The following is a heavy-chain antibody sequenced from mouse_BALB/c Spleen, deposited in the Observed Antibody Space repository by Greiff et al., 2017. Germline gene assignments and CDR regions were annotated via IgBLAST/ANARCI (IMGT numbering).Heavy chain of an antibody. CDR1: GFTFNTYA. D-gene: IGHD2-14*01. J-gene: IGHJ2*01. V-gene: IGHV10-1*02. Sequence: EVQVVESGGGLVQPKGSLKLSCAASGFTFNTYAMNWVRQAPGKGLEWVARIRSKSNNYATYYADSVKDRFTISRDDSQSMLYLQMNNLKTEDTAMYYCVREDRTFDYWGQGTTLTVSS. CDR3: VREDRTFDY. CDR2: IRSKSNNYAT.